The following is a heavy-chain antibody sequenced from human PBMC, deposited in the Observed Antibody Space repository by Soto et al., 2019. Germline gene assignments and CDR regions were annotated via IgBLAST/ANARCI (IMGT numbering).Heavy chain of an antibody. V-gene: IGHV5-10-1*01. CDR3: ASFLINYYDSSGYYSPAFDI. Sequence: PGESLKISCKGSGYSFTSYWISWVRQMPGKGLEWMGRIDPSDSYTNYSPSFQGHVTISADKSISTAYLQWSSLKASDTAMYYCASFLINYYDSSGYYSPAFDIWGQGTMVTVSS. D-gene: IGHD3-22*01. J-gene: IGHJ3*02. CDR2: IDPSDSYT. CDR1: GYSFTSYW.